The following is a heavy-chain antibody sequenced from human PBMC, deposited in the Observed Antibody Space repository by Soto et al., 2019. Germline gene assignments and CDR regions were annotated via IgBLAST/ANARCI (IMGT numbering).Heavy chain of an antibody. CDR2: ISSRSLSI. Sequence: GGSLRLSCESSVFTFISHSMNWVRQAPGKGLQWVSYISSRSLSIYFADSVKGRFAISRDDARNSLYLQMNSLRDEDTAIYYCARAYYDFWEALDVWGQGTTVTVSS. CDR3: ARAYYDFWEALDV. J-gene: IGHJ6*02. D-gene: IGHD3-3*01. V-gene: IGHV3-48*02. CDR1: VFTFISHS.